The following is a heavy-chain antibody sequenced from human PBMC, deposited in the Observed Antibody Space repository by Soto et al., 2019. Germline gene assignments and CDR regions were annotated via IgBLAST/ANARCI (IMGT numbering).Heavy chain of an antibody. Sequence: QMQLVQSGPEVKKPGTSVKVSCKASGFTFTSSAVQWVLQARGPSREWIGWIVDGSGNTNYAEKLQERVTITRDMSTSTADMELGSLISEDTPVYYSAAVGPIVGARGSLVELVYLGQGTLVTVSS. CDR2: IVDGSGNT. CDR3: AAVGPIVGARGSLVELVY. D-gene: IGHD1-26*01. V-gene: IGHV1-58*01. J-gene: IGHJ4*02. CDR1: GFTFTSSA.